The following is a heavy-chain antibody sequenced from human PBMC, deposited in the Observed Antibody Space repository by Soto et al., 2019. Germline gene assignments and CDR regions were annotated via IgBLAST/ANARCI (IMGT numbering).Heavy chain of an antibody. D-gene: IGHD2-21*01. J-gene: IGHJ4*02. CDR1: GGSISSSNW. CDR2: IYHTGST. Sequence: QVQLQGSGPGLVKPSGTLSLTCVVSGGSISSSNWWSWVRQPPGKGLEWIGEIYHTGSTTYNPSLNSRVTISVDKSKNQFSRELSSVTAADTAVYYCARDSGGGADYWGQGTLVTVSS. CDR3: ARDSGGGADY. V-gene: IGHV4-4*02.